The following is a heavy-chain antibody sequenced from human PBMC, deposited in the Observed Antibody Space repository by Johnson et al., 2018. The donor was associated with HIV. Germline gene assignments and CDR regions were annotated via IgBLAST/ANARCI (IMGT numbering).Heavy chain of an antibody. CDR2: IYSGGST. CDR3: ARATTPHDAFDI. V-gene: IGHV3-53*01. J-gene: IGHJ3*02. D-gene: IGHD1-1*01. CDR1: GFTVSSNY. Sequence: EKLVESGGGLIQPGGSLRLSCAASGFTVSSNYMSWVRQAPGTGLEWVSVIYSGGSTYYADSVKGRFTISRDNSKNTLYLQMNSLRAEDTAVYYCARATTPHDAFDIWGQGTMVTVSS.